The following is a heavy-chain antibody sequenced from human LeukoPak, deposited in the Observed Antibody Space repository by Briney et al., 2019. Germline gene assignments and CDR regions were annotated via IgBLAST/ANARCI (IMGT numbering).Heavy chain of an antibody. CDR1: GFTFSSYS. J-gene: IGHJ3*01. V-gene: IGHV3-48*01. Sequence: GGSLRLSCAASGFTFSSYSMNWVRQAPGKGLEWVSYISSSSSTIYYADSVKGRFTISRDNAKNSLYLQMNSLRAEDTAVYYCARQGYTNNLGGYFGDKDDCFDLWGQGTMVTVSS. D-gene: IGHD3-9*01. CDR2: ISSSSSTI. CDR3: ARQGYTNNLGGYFGDKDDCFDL.